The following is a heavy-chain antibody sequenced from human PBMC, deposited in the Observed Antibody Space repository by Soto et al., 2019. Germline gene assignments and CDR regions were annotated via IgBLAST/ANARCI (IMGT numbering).Heavy chain of an antibody. CDR1: GGTFSSYA. D-gene: IGHD6-6*01. CDR3: ARDGEQLVVGSYNWFDP. CDR2: IIPIFGTA. Sequence: SVKVSCKASGGTFSSYAISWVRQAPGQGLEWMGGIIPIFGTANYAQKFQGRVTITADKSTSTAYMELSSLRSEDTAVYYCARDGEQLVVGSYNWFDPWGQGTPVTVSS. V-gene: IGHV1-69*06. J-gene: IGHJ5*02.